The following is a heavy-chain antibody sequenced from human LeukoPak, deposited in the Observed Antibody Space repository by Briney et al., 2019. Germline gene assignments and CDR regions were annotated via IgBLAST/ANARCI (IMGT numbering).Heavy chain of an antibody. V-gene: IGHV1-2*06. J-gene: IGHJ3*02. D-gene: IGHD1-1*01. CDR3: ARGDYGDNWSDGSVDI. CDR2: INPNSGGT. Sequence: ASVKVSCKASGYTFTGYYMHWVRQAPGQGLEWMGRINPNSGGTNYAQKFQGRVTMTRDTSISTAYMELSRLRSDDTAVYYCARGDYGDNWSDGSVDIWGQGTMVTVSS. CDR1: GYTFTGYY.